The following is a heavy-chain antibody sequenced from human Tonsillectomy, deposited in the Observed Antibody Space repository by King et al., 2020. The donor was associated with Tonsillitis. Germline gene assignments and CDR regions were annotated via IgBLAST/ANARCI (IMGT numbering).Heavy chain of an antibody. CDR1: GFTFNNYA. CDR3: AKPDCSGSGNDRLSGHAFDI. V-gene: IGHV3-23*04. J-gene: IGHJ3*02. D-gene: IGHD3-10*01. CDR2: LSGTGYST. Sequence: QLVQSRGGLVQPGGSLRLSCAGSGFTFNNYAMSWVRQAPGKGLEWVSALSGTGYSTFYADSVKGRFTISRDNSKNTMSLQMNSLRVEDTAIYYCAKPDCSGSGNDRLSGHAFDIWGQGTMVTVSS.